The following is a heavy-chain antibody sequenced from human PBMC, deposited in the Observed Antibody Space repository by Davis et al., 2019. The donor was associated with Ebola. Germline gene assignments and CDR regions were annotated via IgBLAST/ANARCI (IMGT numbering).Heavy chain of an antibody. CDR1: GFTFSSYG. CDR2: ISYDGGNK. CDR3: ARKPYTYDAFDI. J-gene: IGHJ3*02. Sequence: GGSLRLSCAASGFTFSSYGMHWVRQAPGKGLEWVGVISYDGGNKHYSDSVKGRFTISRDNSKNTLFLQMDSLNNEDTAVYFCARKPYTYDAFDIWGQGTLVTVSS. D-gene: IGHD2-2*02. V-gene: IGHV3-30*03.